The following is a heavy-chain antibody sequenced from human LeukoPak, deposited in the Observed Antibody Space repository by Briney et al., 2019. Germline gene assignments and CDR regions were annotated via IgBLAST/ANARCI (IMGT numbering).Heavy chain of an antibody. V-gene: IGHV3-48*04. CDR1: GXTFSSYW. Sequence: PGGSLRLSWAASGXTFSSYWMNWVRQAPGKGLEWLSYISSSGGTKYYADSVKGRFSISRDNAKNSLYLQMNSLSVEDTAVYYCARAHPSDYWGQGTLVTVSS. J-gene: IGHJ4*02. CDR2: ISSSGGTK. CDR3: ARAHPSDY.